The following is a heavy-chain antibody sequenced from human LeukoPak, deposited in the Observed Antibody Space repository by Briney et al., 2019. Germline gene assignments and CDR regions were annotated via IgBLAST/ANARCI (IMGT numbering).Heavy chain of an antibody. CDR1: GFTLSGHG. Sequence: GGSLRLSCAASGFTLSGHGMHWVRQAPGKGLEWVAGMWYDGSKEDYADSVKGRFTISRDMSKNTLNLQMNSLRVEDTAMFYCARDLSFGSLDFRGQGTLVTVSS. CDR3: ARDLSFGSLDF. J-gene: IGHJ4*02. D-gene: IGHD1-26*01. CDR2: MWYDGSKE. V-gene: IGHV3-33*01.